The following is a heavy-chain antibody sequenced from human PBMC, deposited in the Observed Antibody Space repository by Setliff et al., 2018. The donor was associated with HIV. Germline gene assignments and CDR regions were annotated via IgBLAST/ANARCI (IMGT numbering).Heavy chain of an antibody. V-gene: IGHV1-18*01. CDR2: INVKNVNT. CDR1: GYTFNRYA. CDR3: ARVSGWIYPIVNFYGFDV. Sequence: ASVKVSCKTSGYTFNRYAISWVRQAPGQGLEWVGWINVKNVNTYYAQKFKGRVTMTTDTATNTAYVELRSLRFDDTAVYYCARVSGWIYPIVNFYGFDVWGQGTTVTVSS. J-gene: IGHJ6*02. D-gene: IGHD5-12*01.